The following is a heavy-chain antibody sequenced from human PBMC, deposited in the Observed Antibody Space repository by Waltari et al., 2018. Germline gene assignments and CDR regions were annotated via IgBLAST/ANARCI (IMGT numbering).Heavy chain of an antibody. J-gene: IGHJ4*02. CDR2: INPNSGGT. Sequence: QVQLVQSGAEVKKPGASVKVYCKASGYTFTGYYMHWVRQAPGKGLEWRGRINPNSGGTNYAQKFQCRVTMTRDTSISTAYMELSRLRSDDTAVYYCARGEGITMFGVVNDYWGQGTLVTVSS. V-gene: IGHV1-2*06. CDR3: ARGEGITMFGVVNDY. D-gene: IGHD3-3*01. CDR1: GYTFTGYY.